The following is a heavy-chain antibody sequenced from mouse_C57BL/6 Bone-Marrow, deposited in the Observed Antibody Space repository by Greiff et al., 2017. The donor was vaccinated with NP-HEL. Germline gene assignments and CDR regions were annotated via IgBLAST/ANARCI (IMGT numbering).Heavy chain of an antibody. D-gene: IGHD1-1*01. CDR2: IDPEDGDT. J-gene: IGHJ1*03. CDR1: GFNIKDYY. V-gene: IGHV14-1*01. CDR3: TKSSNYYGSRGYFDV. Sequence: EVQLQQSGAELVRPGASVKLSCTASGFNIKDYYMHWVKQRPEQGLEWIGRIDPEDGDTAYAPKFQGKATMTADTSSNPAYLQLRGLTSEDTAVYYGTKSSNYYGSRGYFDVWGTGTTVTVSS.